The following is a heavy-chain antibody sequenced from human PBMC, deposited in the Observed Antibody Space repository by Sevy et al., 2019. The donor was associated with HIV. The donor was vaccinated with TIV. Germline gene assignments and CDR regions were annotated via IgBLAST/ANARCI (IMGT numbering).Heavy chain of an antibody. CDR2: INQDGSTK. J-gene: IGHJ4*02. CDR3: ARAIAAAAGF. CDR1: VFTLDAYW. D-gene: IGHD6-13*01. V-gene: IGHV3-7*01. Sequence: GGSLRLSCAASVFTLDAYWMHWVRQAPGKGLEWLANINQDGSTKYYAASVKGRFTISRDNAKNLVYLQMNSMGPEDTGLYYCARAIAAAAGFWGQGTLVTVSS.